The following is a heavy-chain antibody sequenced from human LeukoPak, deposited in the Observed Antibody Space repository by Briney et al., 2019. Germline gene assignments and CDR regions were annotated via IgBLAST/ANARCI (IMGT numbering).Heavy chain of an antibody. D-gene: IGHD2-2*01. CDR1: GFTFSSYA. J-gene: IGHJ4*02. CDR2: ISGSGGST. Sequence: PGGSLRLSCAASGFTFSSYAMSWVRQAPGKGLEWVSPISGSGGSTYYADSVKGRFTISRDNSKNTLYLQMNSLRAEDTAVYYCASFGDCSSTSCFSFDFWGQGTLVTVSS. CDR3: ASFGDCSSTSCFSFDF. V-gene: IGHV3-23*01.